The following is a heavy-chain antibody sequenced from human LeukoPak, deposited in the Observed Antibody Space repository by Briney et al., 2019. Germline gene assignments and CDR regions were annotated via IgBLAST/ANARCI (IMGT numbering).Heavy chain of an antibody. CDR1: GFTFSDYY. D-gene: IGHD3-10*02. V-gene: IGHV3-11*04. CDR2: ISSSGSTI. J-gene: IGHJ6*04. Sequence: AGESLRLSCAASGFTFSDYYRSWIRQAPGEGLQGVSYISSSGSTIYYADSVKGRFTISRDNAKNSLYLQMNSLRAEDTAVYYCAELGITMIGGVWGKGTTVTISS. CDR3: AELGITMIGGV.